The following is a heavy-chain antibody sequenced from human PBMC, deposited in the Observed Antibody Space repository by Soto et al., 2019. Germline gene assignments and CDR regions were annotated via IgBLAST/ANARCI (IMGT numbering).Heavy chain of an antibody. D-gene: IGHD3-9*01. Sequence: ASVKVSCKTSGYTFTKYGISWVRQAPGQGLDWIGWVSPYNGNTNHAQKFQGRVTMTTDTSTSTGYMELRSLRSDDTAVYYCATAAYDPLTGYYNGGAFEIWGQGTMVTVSS. V-gene: IGHV1-18*04. CDR1: GYTFTKYG. CDR3: ATAAYDPLTGYYNGGAFEI. CDR2: VSPYNGNT. J-gene: IGHJ3*02.